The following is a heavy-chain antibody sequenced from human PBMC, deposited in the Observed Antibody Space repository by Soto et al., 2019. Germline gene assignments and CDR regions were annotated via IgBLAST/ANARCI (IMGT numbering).Heavy chain of an antibody. CDR3: ARFLDI. J-gene: IGHJ3*02. V-gene: IGHV4-59*12. CDR2: IDYSGST. CDR1: GGSISTYY. Sequence: QVQLQESGPGLVKPSETLSLTCTVSGGSISTYYWSWIRQPPGKGLEWIGYIDYSGSTKYNPSLRSRVTIAVDTSKHQFSLKLTSVTVADTAVYYCARFLDIWGQGTMVTVSS.